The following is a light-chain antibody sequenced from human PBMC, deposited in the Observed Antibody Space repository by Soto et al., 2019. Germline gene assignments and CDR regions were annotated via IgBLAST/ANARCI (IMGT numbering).Light chain of an antibody. CDR3: HQSYSTPQT. Sequence: DIQMTQSPSSLYASVGDRVTITCRASQNIRSYLNWYQQKSGQAPKLLIYATSSLQSGVPSRFSGSGSGTDFTLTISSLQPEDFEAYYCHQSYSTPQTFGHGTKLEVK. V-gene: IGKV1-39*01. CDR1: QNIRSY. J-gene: IGKJ1*01. CDR2: ATS.